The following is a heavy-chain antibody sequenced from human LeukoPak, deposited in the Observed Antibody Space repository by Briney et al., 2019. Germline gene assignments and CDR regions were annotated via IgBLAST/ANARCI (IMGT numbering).Heavy chain of an antibody. CDR1: GYTFTSFG. J-gene: IGHJ4*02. CDR2: IIPILGIA. CDR3: ARDQDYFFDY. Sequence: ASVKVSCKASGYTFTSFGISWVRQAPGQGLEWMGRIIPILGIANYAQKFQGRVTITADKSTSTAYMELSSLRSEDTAVYYCARDQDYFFDYWGQGTLVTVSS. V-gene: IGHV1-69*04.